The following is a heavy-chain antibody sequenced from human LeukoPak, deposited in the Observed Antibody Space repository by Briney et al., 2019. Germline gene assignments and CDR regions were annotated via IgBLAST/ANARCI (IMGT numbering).Heavy chain of an antibody. Sequence: PSETLSLTCTVSGGPISTSYWSWIRQPPGKGLEWIGYINYSGTTNYNPSLKSRVTISVDTSKNQFSLKLSSVTAADTAVYYCSRVSMAAVGGTGDWYFDLWGRGTLVTVSS. V-gene: IGHV4-59*01. J-gene: IGHJ2*01. CDR3: SRVSMAAVGGTGDWYFDL. CDR1: GGPISTSY. CDR2: INYSGTT. D-gene: IGHD6-13*01.